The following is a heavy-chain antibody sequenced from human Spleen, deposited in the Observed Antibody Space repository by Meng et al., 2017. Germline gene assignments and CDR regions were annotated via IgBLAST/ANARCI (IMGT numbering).Heavy chain of an antibody. CDR3: ARGASYSVDY. D-gene: IGHD2-21*01. Sequence: QVQVQQSGAGLLQPAETLPLTCFVYGASLSGYYWSLIRQPPEKVLECIEEYNHRGSTNYHPSIKSRAIISVDTSKNQFSLKLSAVTAADTAVYCCARGASYSVDYWGQGTLVTVSS. CDR2: YNHRGST. CDR1: GASLSGYY. V-gene: IGHV4-34*01. J-gene: IGHJ4*02.